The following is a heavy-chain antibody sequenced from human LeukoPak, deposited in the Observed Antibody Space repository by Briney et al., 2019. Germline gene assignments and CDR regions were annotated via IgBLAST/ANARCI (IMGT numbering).Heavy chain of an antibody. CDR3: ARDRAGDVYYYYGMDV. D-gene: IGHD7-27*01. J-gene: IGHJ6*02. Sequence: GGSLRLSCAASGFTFRSYTMHWVRQAPGKGLEWVAVISYDGSNKYYADSVKGRFTISRDNSKNTLYLQMNSLRAEDTAVYYCARDRAGDVYYYYGMDVWGQGTTVTVSS. V-gene: IGHV3-30*04. CDR2: ISYDGSNK. CDR1: GFTFRSYT.